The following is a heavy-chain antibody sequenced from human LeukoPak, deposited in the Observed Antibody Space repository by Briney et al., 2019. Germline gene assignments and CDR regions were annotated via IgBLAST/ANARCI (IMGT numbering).Heavy chain of an antibody. D-gene: IGHD6-19*01. J-gene: IGHJ4*02. CDR3: ARDSSGHAVDY. V-gene: IGHV4-30-2*01. CDR1: GGSISSGGYF. CDR2: IYHSGST. Sequence: SETLSLTCTVSGGSISSGGYFWSWIRQPPGKGLEWLGYIYHSGSTYYNPSLKSRVSISVDRPKNQFSLRLSFVTAADTAVYHCARDSSGHAVDYWGQGTLVTVSS.